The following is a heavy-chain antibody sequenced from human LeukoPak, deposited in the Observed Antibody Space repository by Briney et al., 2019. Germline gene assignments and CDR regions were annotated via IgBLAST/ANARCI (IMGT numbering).Heavy chain of an antibody. CDR2: IYSGGSA. CDR1: GFTVSSNY. V-gene: IGHV3-66*01. D-gene: IGHD3-3*01. Sequence: GGSLRLSCAASGFTVSSNYMSWVRQAPGKGLEWVSVIYSGGSAYYADSVKGRFTISRDNSKNTLYLQMNSLRAEDTAVYYCATNIYDFWSGYYLYWGQGTLVTVSS. J-gene: IGHJ4*02. CDR3: ATNIYDFWSGYYLY.